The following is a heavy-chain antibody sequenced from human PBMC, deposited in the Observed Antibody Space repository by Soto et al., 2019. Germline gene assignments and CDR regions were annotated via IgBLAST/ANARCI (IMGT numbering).Heavy chain of an antibody. V-gene: IGHV4-38-2*01. Sequence: LSLTCAVSGYSISIGYYWGWIRQPPGKGLEWIGSIYHSGSTYYNPSLKSRVTISVDTSKNQFSLKLSSVTAADTAVYYCASRLLYGDYGQLWGMDVWGQGTTVTVSS. J-gene: IGHJ6*02. CDR2: IYHSGST. CDR1: GYSISIGYY. D-gene: IGHD4-17*01. CDR3: ASRLLYGDYGQLWGMDV.